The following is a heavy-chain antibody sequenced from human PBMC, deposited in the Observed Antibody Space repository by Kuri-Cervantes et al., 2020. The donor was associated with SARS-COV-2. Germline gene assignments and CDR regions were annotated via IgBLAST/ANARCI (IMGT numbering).Heavy chain of an antibody. CDR1: GYTFTSYD. J-gene: IGHJ4*02. Sequence: ASVKVSCKASGYTFTSYDINWVRQATGQGLEWMGWMNPNSGNTGYAQRFQGRVTMTRNTSINTAYMELSSLRSEDTAVYYCARDDDCSSTSCPGSPFDYWGQGTLVTVSS. CDR3: ARDDDCSSTSCPGSPFDY. D-gene: IGHD2-2*01. CDR2: MNPNSGNT. V-gene: IGHV1-8*01.